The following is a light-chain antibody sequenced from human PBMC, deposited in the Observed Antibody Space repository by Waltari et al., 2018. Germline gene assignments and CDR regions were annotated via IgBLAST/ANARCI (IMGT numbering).Light chain of an antibody. CDR2: DVS. CDR1: RIDVGGYNY. Sequence: QSALTQPASVSGSPGQSITISCTGTRIDVGGYNYVSWYQQHQGKAPKLMIYDVSDRPSGVSSRFAGSKYGNTASLIISGLQAEDEADYYCSSYTGSSTLVVFGGGTKLTVL. V-gene: IGLV2-14*03. CDR3: SSYTGSSTLVV. J-gene: IGLJ2*01.